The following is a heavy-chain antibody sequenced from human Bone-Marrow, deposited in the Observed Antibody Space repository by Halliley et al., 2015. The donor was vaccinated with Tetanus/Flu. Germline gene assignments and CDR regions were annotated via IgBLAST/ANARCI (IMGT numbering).Heavy chain of an antibody. CDR2: ISSSGTYI. CDR3: ARDFRQQLTDY. Sequence: EASGFTFSSYSMNWVRQAPGKGLEWVSSISSSGTYIYYADSVKGRFTISRDNAKNSLYLQMNSLRAEDTAVYYCARDFRQQLTDYWGQGTLVTVSS. CDR1: GFTFSSYS. V-gene: IGHV3-21*01. D-gene: IGHD6-13*01. J-gene: IGHJ4*02.